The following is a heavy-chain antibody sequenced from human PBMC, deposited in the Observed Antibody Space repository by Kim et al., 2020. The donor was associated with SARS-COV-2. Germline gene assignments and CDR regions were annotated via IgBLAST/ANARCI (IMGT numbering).Heavy chain of an antibody. D-gene: IGHD6-19*01. CDR1: GFTFSNYE. J-gene: IGHJ4*02. CDR2: ITSSGGTI. CDR3: ARGGEVYTSGWSKTLFDY. V-gene: IGHV3-48*03. Sequence: GGSLRLSCAASGFTFSNYEMNWVRQAPGKGLEWVSYITSSGGTIYYADSVKGRFTISRDNAKNSLYLQMNSLRAEDTAVYYCARGGEVYTSGWSKTLFDYWGQGTLVTVSS.